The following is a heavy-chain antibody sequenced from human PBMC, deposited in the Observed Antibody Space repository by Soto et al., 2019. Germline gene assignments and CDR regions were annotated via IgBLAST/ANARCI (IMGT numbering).Heavy chain of an antibody. D-gene: IGHD3-10*01. Sequence: QVQLVQSGAEVKKPGASVKVSCKASGYTFTSYDINWVRQATGQGLEWRGWMNPDSGNTGYAQKFQGRVTMPRKTSRSTAYMELSSLRSEDTAVYYCARGRLWFGALDAFDFWGQGTMVTVSS. CDR2: MNPDSGNT. CDR3: ARGRLWFGALDAFDF. V-gene: IGHV1-8*01. CDR1: GYTFTSYD. J-gene: IGHJ3*01.